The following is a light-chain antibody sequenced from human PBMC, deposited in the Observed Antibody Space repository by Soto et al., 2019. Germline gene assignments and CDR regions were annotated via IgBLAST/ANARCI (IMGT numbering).Light chain of an antibody. CDR1: SSEVGGYNY. V-gene: IGLV2-14*03. CDR2: DVS. Sequence: QSALTQPASVSGFPGQSITISCTGTSSEVGGYNYVSWHQQHPGKAPKLMIYDVSNRPSGVSNRFSGSKSGNTASLTISGLQAEDEADYYCSSYTSSTTVIFGGGTKVTVL. CDR3: SSYTSSTTVI. J-gene: IGLJ2*01.